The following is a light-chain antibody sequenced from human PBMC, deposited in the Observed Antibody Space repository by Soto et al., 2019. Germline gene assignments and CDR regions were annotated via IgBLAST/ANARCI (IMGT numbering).Light chain of an antibody. Sequence: DIQMTQSPSAMSASVGDRVTITCRASQGINNYLAWFQQQPGKVPKRLIYSASSLKSGVPSRFSGSGSGTEFTLTVSSLQPEDFATYYCLQHNSYPRTFGQGTKVEI. CDR2: SAS. J-gene: IGKJ1*01. CDR1: QGINNY. V-gene: IGKV1-17*03. CDR3: LQHNSYPRT.